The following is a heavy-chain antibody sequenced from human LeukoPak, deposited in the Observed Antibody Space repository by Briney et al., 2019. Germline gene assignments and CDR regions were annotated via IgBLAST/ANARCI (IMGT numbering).Heavy chain of an antibody. CDR1: GFTFSSYA. J-gene: IGHJ4*02. CDR2: ISSSSSTI. Sequence: GGSLRLSCAASGFTFSSYAMSWVRQAPGKGLEWVSYISSSSSTIYYTDSVKGRFTISRDNAKNSLYLQMNSLRAEDTAVYYCARSPWSSLDYWGQGTLVTVSS. V-gene: IGHV3-48*01. CDR3: ARSPWSSLDY. D-gene: IGHD3-10*01.